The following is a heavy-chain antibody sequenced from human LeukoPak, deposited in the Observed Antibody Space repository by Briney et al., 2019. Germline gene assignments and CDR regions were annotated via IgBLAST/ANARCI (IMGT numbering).Heavy chain of an antibody. CDR3: ARLENPSIQRDGGHQSDY. V-gene: IGHV3-21*01. D-gene: IGHD4-23*01. CDR1: GFTFSSYS. J-gene: IGHJ4*02. Sequence: PGGSLRLSCAASGFTFSSYSMNWVRQAPGKGLEWVSSITSSSPYTHYADSLKGRFTISRDNAKNSLYLHINNLRAEDTAVYYCARLENPSIQRDGGHQSDYWGQGTLVTVSS. CDR2: ITSSSPYT.